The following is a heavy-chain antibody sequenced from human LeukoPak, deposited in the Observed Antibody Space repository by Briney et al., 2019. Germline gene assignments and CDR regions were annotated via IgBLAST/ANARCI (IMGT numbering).Heavy chain of an antibody. D-gene: IGHD6-13*01. CDR2: ISGSGGST. CDR1: GFTFSSYA. CDR3: AKDSSSRSSYYYYYYGMDV. V-gene: IGHV3-23*01. J-gene: IGHJ6*02. Sequence: GGSLRLSCAASGFTFSSYAMSWVRQAPGKGLEWVSAISGSGGSTYYADSVKGRFTISRDNSKNTLYLQMNSLRAEDTAVYYCAKDSSSRSSYYYYYYGMDVWGQGITVTVSS.